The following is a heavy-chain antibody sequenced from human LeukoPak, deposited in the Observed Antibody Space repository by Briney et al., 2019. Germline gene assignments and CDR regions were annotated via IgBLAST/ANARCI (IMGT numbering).Heavy chain of an antibody. D-gene: IGHD2-15*01. CDR1: GYTFTGYY. V-gene: IGHV1-2*02. CDR2: INPNSGGT. J-gene: IGHJ4*02. Sequence: ASVKVSCKASGYTFTGYYMHWVRQAPGQGLEWMGWINPNSGGTNYAQKFQGRVTMTRDTSISTAYMELSRLRSDDTAVYYCAREGYWGLVMVAAGFDHWGQGTLVTVSS. CDR3: AREGYWGLVMVAAGFDH.